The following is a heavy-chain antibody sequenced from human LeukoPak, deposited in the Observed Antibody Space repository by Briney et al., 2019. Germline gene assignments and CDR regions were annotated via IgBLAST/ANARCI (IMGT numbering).Heavy chain of an antibody. CDR1: GYSFTSYW. J-gene: IGHJ3*02. V-gene: IGHV5-51*01. CDR3: SLCGRDYDSGGCWAFDI. Sequence: GESLKISCKGSGYSFTSYWIGWVRQMPGKGLEWMGIIYPGDSDIRYSPSFQGQVTISADKSISTAYLQWSSLKASDTAMYYCSLCGRDYDSGGCWAFDIWGQGTMVTVSS. D-gene: IGHD3-22*01. CDR2: IYPGDSDI.